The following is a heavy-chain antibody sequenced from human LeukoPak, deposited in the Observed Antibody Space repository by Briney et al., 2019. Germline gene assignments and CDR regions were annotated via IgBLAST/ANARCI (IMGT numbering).Heavy chain of an antibody. CDR2: MYNSGST. CDR1: GGSISGSY. J-gene: IGHJ4*02. V-gene: IGHV4-59*12. CDR3: AREGMGIAVGSHFDY. Sequence: SETLSLTCTVSGGSISGSYWSWIRQPPGKGLEWIAYMYNSGSTNYNPSLKSRVTISIDTSKNQFSLKLSSVTAADTAVYYCAREGMGIAVGSHFDYWGQGTLVTVSS. D-gene: IGHD6-19*01.